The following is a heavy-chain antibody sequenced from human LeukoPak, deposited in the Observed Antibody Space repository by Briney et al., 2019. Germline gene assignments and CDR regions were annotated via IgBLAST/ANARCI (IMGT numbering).Heavy chain of an antibody. CDR1: GGSISSYY. J-gene: IGHJ4*02. CDR3: ARQISPGDGYLDY. V-gene: IGHV4-59*08. D-gene: IGHD5-24*01. Sequence: PSETLSLTCTVSGGSISSYYWSWIRQPPGKGLEWIGYIYYSGSTKYNPSLKSRVTISIDTSKNQFSLKLSSVTAADTAVYYCARQISPGDGYLDYWGQGTLVTVSS. CDR2: IYYSGST.